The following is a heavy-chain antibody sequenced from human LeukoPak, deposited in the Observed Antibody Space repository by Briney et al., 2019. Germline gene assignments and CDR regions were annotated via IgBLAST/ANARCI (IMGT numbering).Heavy chain of an antibody. V-gene: IGHV3-30*03. Sequence: GGSLRLSCAASGFTFSSYGMHWVRQAPGKGLEWVAVISYDGSNKYYADSVKGRFTISRDNSKNTLYLQMNSLRAEDTAVYYCAIFRRDYYDSSGHPTDIWGQGTMVTVSS. J-gene: IGHJ3*02. CDR2: ISYDGSNK. CDR3: AIFRRDYYDSSGHPTDI. CDR1: GFTFSSYG. D-gene: IGHD3-22*01.